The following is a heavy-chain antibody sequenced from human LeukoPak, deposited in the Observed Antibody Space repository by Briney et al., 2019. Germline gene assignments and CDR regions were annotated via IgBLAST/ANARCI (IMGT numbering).Heavy chain of an antibody. J-gene: IGHJ4*02. D-gene: IGHD2-21*01. CDR1: GGSFSGYY. Sequence: ETLSLTCAVYGGSFSGYYWSWVRQAPGKGLEWVSAISVSGNTYHADSVKGRFTISRDNSKNTLYLQMNRLRAEDAAVYYCAKAPVTTCSGAYCYPFDYWGQGTLVTVSS. CDR2: ISVSGNT. V-gene: IGHV3-23*01. CDR3: AKAPVTTCSGAYCYPFDY.